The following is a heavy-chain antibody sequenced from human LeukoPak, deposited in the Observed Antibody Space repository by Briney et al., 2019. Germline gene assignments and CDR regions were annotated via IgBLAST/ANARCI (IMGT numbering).Heavy chain of an antibody. CDR3: ARDVDSGSYYGYYFDY. CDR2: IIPIFGIA. V-gene: IGHV1-69*04. CDR1: GGTFSSYA. J-gene: IGHJ4*02. D-gene: IGHD1-26*01. Sequence: SVKVSCKASGGTFSSYAISWVRQAPGPGLGWMGRIIPIFGIANYAQKFQGRVTITADKSTSTAYMELSSLRSEDTAVYYCARDVDSGSYYGYYFDYWGQGTLVTVSS.